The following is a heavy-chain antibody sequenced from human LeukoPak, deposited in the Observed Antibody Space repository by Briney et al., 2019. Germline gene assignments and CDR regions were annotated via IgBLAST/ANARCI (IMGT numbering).Heavy chain of an antibody. CDR2: INPNSGGT. CDR3: AREGGDGYNSKAWYFDL. Sequence: ASVKVSCKASGYTFTGYYMHWVRQAPGQGLEWMGWINPNSGGTNYAQKFQGRVTMTRDTSISTAYMELSRLRSDDTAVYYCAREGGDGYNSKAWYFDLWGRGTPVTVSS. V-gene: IGHV1-2*02. D-gene: IGHD5-24*01. CDR1: GYTFTGYY. J-gene: IGHJ2*01.